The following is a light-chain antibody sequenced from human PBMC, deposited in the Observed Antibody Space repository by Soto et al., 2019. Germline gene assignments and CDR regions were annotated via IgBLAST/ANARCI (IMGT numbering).Light chain of an antibody. CDR3: QQYNNWPPIT. J-gene: IGKJ5*01. CDR2: DTS. Sequence: MTQSPSTLSLSPGERATLSCRASQSVSSSYLAWYQQKPGQAPRLLIYDTSTRATGIPARFSGSGSGTEFTLTISSLQSEDLAVYYCQQYNNWPPITVGQGTRLE. CDR1: QSVSSSY. V-gene: IGKV3-15*01.